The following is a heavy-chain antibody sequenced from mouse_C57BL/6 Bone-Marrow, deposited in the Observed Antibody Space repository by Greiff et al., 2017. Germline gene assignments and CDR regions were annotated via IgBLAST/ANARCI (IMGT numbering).Heavy chain of an antibody. Sequence: EVKLVESGGDLVQPGGSLKLSCAASGFTFSSYGMSWVRQTPDSVKGRFTISRDNAKNTLYLQMSSLKSEDTAMYYCARRDLLWLRKYFDVWGTGTTVTVSS. D-gene: IGHD2-2*01. CDR1: GFTFSSYG. J-gene: IGHJ1*03. CDR3: ARRDLLWLRKYFDV. V-gene: IGHV5-6*02.